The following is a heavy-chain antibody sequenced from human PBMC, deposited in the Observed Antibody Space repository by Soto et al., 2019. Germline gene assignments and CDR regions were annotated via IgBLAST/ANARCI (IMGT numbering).Heavy chain of an antibody. D-gene: IGHD5-12*01. V-gene: IGHV1-69*12. J-gene: IGHJ4*01. CDR2: IIPIFGTA. Sequence: QVQLVQSGAEVKKPGSSVKVSCKASGGTFSSYAISWVRQAPGQGLEWMGGIIPIFGTANYAQKFQGRVTITADESTSTAHMDVSSLGSADTAVYYCARGGLRLRCGFIDYWGHGTLVTVSS. CDR1: GGTFSSYA. CDR3: ARGGLRLRCGFIDY.